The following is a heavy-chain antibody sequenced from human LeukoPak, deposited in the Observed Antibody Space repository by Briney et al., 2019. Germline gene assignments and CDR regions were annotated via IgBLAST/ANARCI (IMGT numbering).Heavy chain of an antibody. CDR1: GFTFSSFG. J-gene: IGHJ6*03. V-gene: IGHV3-30*02. Sequence: GGSLRLSCAASGFTFSSFGFHWLRQGPGKGPEWLAFIVYDGSEKYHADTVKGRFTISRDDSKDTLYLQMNSLRAEDTAVCYCARDLSYYLDVWGKGTTVTVSS. D-gene: IGHD2/OR15-2a*01. CDR3: ARDLSYYLDV. CDR2: IVYDGSEK.